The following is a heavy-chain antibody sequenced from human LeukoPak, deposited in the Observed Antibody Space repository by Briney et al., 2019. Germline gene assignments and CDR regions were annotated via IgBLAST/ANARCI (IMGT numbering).Heavy chain of an antibody. CDR3: TTGRQA. Sequence: PGGSLRLSCAASGFSFSNAWMSWVRQAPAKGLEWVGRIKSKTTGGTTDFAAPVKGRFTISRDDSKNTLYLQMNSLKTEDTAVYYCTTGRQAWGQGTLVTVSS. CDR2: IKSKTTGGTT. CDR1: GFSFSNAW. J-gene: IGHJ5*02. V-gene: IGHV3-15*01.